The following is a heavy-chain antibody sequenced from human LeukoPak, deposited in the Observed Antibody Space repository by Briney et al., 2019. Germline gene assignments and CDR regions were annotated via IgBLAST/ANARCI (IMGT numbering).Heavy chain of an antibody. V-gene: IGHV3-30*04. CDR2: ISYDGSNK. CDR1: GFTLSSYA. Sequence: PGRSLRLSCAASGFTLSSYAMHWVRQAPGKGLEWVAVISYDGSNKYYADSVKGRFTISRDNSKNTLYLQMNSLRAEDTAVYYCARETTYYDILTGALDYWGQGALVTVSS. D-gene: IGHD3-9*01. J-gene: IGHJ4*02. CDR3: ARETTYYDILTGALDY.